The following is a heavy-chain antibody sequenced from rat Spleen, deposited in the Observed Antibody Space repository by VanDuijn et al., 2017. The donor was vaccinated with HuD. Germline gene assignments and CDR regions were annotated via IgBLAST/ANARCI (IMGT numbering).Heavy chain of an antibody. D-gene: IGHD4-5*01. V-gene: IGHV5-29*01. J-gene: IGHJ2*01. CDR3: AGEGVRD. CDR1: GFTFSDFG. Sequence: EVQLVESGGGLVQPGRSLKVSCAASGFTFSDFGMAWVRQAPTKGLEWVATISSDGGRNFYRDSVKGRFTISRDNAKRSLYLQMDSLRSEYTATYYWAGEGVRDWGQGVMVTVSS. CDR2: ISSDGGRN.